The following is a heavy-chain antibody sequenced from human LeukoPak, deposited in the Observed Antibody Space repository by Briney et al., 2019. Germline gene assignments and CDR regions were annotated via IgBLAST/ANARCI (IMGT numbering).Heavy chain of an antibody. CDR1: GYTFTSYY. D-gene: IGHD4-23*01. V-gene: IGHV1-46*01. CDR3: ARVRSTVVTPSYYFDY. Sequence: ASVKVSCKASGYTFTSYYMHWVRQAPGQGLEWMGIINPSGGSTSYAQKFQGRVTMTRDTSTSTVYMELSSLRSEDTAVYYCARVRSTVVTPSYYFDYWVQGTLVTVSS. CDR2: INPSGGST. J-gene: IGHJ4*02.